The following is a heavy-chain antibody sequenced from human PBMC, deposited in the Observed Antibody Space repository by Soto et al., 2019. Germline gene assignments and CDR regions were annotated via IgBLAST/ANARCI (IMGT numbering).Heavy chain of an antibody. CDR2: IGGGGAAP. V-gene: IGHV3-23*01. D-gene: IGHD1-20*01. CDR1: GFTFSNYA. Sequence: GGSLRLSCEASGFTFSNYAMSWVRQAPGKGLEWVSAIGGGGAAPYYVDSVKSRFTISRDNIKITLYLQMNNLRAEDTGVYYCAKDLRYHGNPAAPGGLDYWGQGILVTVSS. J-gene: IGHJ4*02. CDR3: AKDLRYHGNPAAPGGLDY.